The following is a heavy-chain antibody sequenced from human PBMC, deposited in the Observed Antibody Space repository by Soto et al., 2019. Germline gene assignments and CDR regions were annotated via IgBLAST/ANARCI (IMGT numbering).Heavy chain of an antibody. Sequence: EVQLLESGGGLVQPGGSLRLSCAASGFTFSSYAMSWFRQAPGKGLEWVSAISGSGGSTYYADSVKGRFTISRDNSKNTLYLQMNSLIAEDTAVYYCAKSKGGIAAAGPRVDWFDPWGQGTLVTVSS. CDR1: GFTFSSYA. V-gene: IGHV3-23*01. CDR2: ISGSGGST. CDR3: AKSKGGIAAAGPRVDWFDP. J-gene: IGHJ5*02. D-gene: IGHD6-13*01.